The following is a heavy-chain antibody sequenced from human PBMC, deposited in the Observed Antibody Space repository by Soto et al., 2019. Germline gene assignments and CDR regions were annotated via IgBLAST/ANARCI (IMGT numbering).Heavy chain of an antibody. Sequence: QVQLVQSGAEVKKPGSSVKVSCKASGGTFSSYAISWVRQAPGQGLEWMGGIIPIFGTANYAQKYEGRVTITTVEPTNXAYRELSSLRSEDTAVYYCARDGYPNSYGSRVFDYWGQGTLVTVSS. V-gene: IGHV1-69*05. CDR2: IIPIFGTA. CDR1: GGTFSSYA. CDR3: ARDGYPNSYGSRVFDY. D-gene: IGHD5-18*01. J-gene: IGHJ4*02.